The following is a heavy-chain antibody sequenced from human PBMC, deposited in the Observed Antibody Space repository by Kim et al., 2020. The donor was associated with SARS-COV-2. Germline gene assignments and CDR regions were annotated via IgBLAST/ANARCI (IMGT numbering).Heavy chain of an antibody. J-gene: IGHJ4*02. Sequence: GYATKFQGRGPMPRNTSISTAYMEMSSLRSEDTAVYYCARAGYSSGWFASWGQGTLVTVSS. D-gene: IGHD6-19*01. CDR3: ARAGYSSGWFAS. V-gene: IGHV1-8*01.